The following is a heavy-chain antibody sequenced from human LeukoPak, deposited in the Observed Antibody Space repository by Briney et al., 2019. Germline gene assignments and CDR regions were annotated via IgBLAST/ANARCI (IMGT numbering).Heavy chain of an antibody. CDR1: GGSISSGSYY. CDR3: ARPWRTGYMYYFDC. CDR2: IYYSGTT. Sequence: SETLSLTCTVSGGSISSGSYYWSWIRQPPGRGLEWIGSIYYSGTTYYNPSLKSRVTISIDASKNQFSLKLNAVTAADTGVYYCARPWRTGYMYYFDCWGQGTLVTVSS. D-gene: IGHD3-9*01. V-gene: IGHV4-39*01. J-gene: IGHJ4*02.